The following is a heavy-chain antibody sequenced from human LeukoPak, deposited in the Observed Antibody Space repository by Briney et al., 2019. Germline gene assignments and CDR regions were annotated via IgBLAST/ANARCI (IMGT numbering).Heavy chain of an antibody. CDR1: GFTFSSYS. CDR3: ARDSGAGGHYYYYYTDV. CDR2: ISSSSTYI. V-gene: IGHV3-21*01. J-gene: IGHJ6*03. D-gene: IGHD3-10*01. Sequence: PGGSLRVSCAASGFTFSSYSMNWVRQAPGKGLEWVSSISSSSTYIYYANSVKGRFTVSRDNAKNSLYLQMNSLRAEDTAVYYCARDSGAGGHYYYYYTDVWAKGTTVTVSS.